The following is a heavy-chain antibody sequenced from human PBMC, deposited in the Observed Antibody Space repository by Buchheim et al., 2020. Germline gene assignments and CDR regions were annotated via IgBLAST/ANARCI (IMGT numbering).Heavy chain of an antibody. CDR3: ARAYVYDYDSSGYSD. Sequence: QVQLQQSGPGLVKPSQTLSLTCAISGDSVSNNSVAWSWIRQSPSRGLEWLGRTYHRSKWQNAYAESVKVRLTISPDTSKNPYSLQLNSVTPEDTAVYYCARAYVYDYDSSGYSDWGQGTL. V-gene: IGHV6-1*01. J-gene: IGHJ4*02. D-gene: IGHD3-22*01. CDR1: GDSVSNNSVA. CDR2: TYHRSKWQN.